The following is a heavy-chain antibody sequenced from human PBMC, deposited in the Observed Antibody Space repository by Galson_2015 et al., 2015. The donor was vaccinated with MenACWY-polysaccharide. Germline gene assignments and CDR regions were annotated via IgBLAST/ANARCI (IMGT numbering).Heavy chain of an antibody. D-gene: IGHD6-13*01. J-gene: IGHJ5*02. V-gene: IGHV3-9*01. CDR2: ISWNSGSI. CDR3: AKGIIAAAGNNWFDP. CDR1: GFTFDDYA. Sequence: SLRLSCAASGFTFDDYAMHWVRQAPGKGLEWVSGISWNSGSIGYADSVKDRFTISRDNAKNSLYLQMNSLRAEDTALYYCAKGIIAAAGNNWFDPWGQGTLVTVSS.